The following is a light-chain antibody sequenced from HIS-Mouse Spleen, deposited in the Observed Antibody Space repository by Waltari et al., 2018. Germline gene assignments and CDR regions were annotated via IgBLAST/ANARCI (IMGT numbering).Light chain of an antibody. Sequence: QSALTQPASVSGSPGQSITISCTGTSSHVGGDNHVSWYQPHPGKAPNLMIYDVSNRPSGVSNRFSGSKSGNTASLTISGLQAEDEADYYCSSYTSSSTLVVFGGGTKLTVL. J-gene: IGLJ2*01. CDR2: DVS. CDR1: SSHVGGDNH. CDR3: SSYTSSSTLVV. V-gene: IGLV2-14*03.